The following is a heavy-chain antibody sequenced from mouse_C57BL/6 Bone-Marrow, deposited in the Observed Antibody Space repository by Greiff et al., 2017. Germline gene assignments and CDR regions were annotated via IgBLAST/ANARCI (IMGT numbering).Heavy chain of an antibody. CDR3: ARGGNYSNWYFDV. V-gene: IGHV1-59*01. CDR1: GYTFTSYW. Sequence: QVQLQQPGAELVRPGTSVKLSCKASGYTFTSYWMHWVKQRPGQGLEWIGVIDPSDSYTNYNQKFKGKATLTVDTSSSTAYMQLSSLTSEDSAVYYGARGGNYSNWYFDVWGTGTTVTVSS. D-gene: IGHD2-5*01. CDR2: IDPSDSYT. J-gene: IGHJ1*03.